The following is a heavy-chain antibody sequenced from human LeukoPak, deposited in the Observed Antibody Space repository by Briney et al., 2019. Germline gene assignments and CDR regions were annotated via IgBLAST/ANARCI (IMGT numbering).Heavy chain of an antibody. CDR2: INHNGNVN. D-gene: IGHD3-16*01. CDR3: ARGGGLDV. V-gene: IGHV3-7*03. CDR1: GFTFSSYW. J-gene: IGHJ6*02. Sequence: GGSMRLSCAASGFTFSSYWMNWARQAPGKGLEWVASINHNGNVNYYVDSVKGRFTISRDNAKNSLYLQMSNLRAEDTAVYFCARGGGLDVWGQGATVTVSS.